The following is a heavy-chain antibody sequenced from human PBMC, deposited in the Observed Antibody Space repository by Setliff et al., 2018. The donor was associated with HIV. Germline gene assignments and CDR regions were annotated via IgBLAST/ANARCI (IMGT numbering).Heavy chain of an antibody. Sequence: GSLRLSCAVSGLTFSSYAMHWVRQAPGKGLEWVASIKEDGSRRDYVDSVKGRFTITRDNAKNSLFLQLSSLRAEDTAVYYCARGPTTVTNYYYYYMDVWGKGTTVTVSS. CDR2: IKEDGSRR. D-gene: IGHD4-17*01. CDR1: GLTFSSYA. CDR3: ARGPTTVTNYYYYYMDV. V-gene: IGHV3-7*01. J-gene: IGHJ6*03.